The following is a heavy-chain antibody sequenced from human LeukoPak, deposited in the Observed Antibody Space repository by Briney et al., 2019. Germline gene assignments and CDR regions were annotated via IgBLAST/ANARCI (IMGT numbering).Heavy chain of an antibody. CDR1: GFTLSSYS. Sequence: PGGSLRLSCSASGFTLSSYSMHWVRQAPGKGLEYVSTSGGATYYADSVKGRFTISRDNAKNTRYLQMSSLRAEDTAVYYCIKDRTGTYSFDYWGQGTLVTVSS. D-gene: IGHD7-27*01. CDR3: IKDRTGTYSFDY. CDR2: SGGAT. V-gene: IGHV3-64D*09. J-gene: IGHJ4*02.